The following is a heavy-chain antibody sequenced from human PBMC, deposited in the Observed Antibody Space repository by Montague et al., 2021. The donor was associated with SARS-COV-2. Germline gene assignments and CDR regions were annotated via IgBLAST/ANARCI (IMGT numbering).Heavy chain of an antibody. CDR1: IGSISSGSYY. V-gene: IGHV4-61*02. D-gene: IGHD6-25*01. CDR2: IYTSGST. Sequence: TLSLTCTVSIGSISSGSYYWSWIRQPAGKGLEWIGRIYTSGSTNYNLSLKSRVTTSVDTSKNQFSLKLISVTAADTAVYYCARDGYSSGWNGLHWFDPWGQGTLVTVSS. J-gene: IGHJ5*02. CDR3: ARDGYSSGWNGLHWFDP.